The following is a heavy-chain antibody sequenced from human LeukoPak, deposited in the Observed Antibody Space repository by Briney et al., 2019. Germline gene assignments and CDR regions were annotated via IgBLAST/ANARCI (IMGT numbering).Heavy chain of an antibody. Sequence: ASVKVSCKVSGYTLTELSMHWVRQALGKGLEWMGGFDPEDGETIYAQKFQGRVTMTEDTSTDTAYMELSSLRSEDTAVYYCATIFGGGATPLKYFQHWGQGTLVTVSS. J-gene: IGHJ1*01. D-gene: IGHD1-26*01. CDR1: GYTLTELS. CDR2: FDPEDGET. V-gene: IGHV1-24*01. CDR3: ATIFGGGATPLKYFQH.